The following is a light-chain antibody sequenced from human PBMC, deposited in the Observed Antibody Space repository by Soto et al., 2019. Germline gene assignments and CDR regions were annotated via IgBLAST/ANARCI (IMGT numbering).Light chain of an antibody. J-gene: IGKJ4*01. CDR2: AAS. Sequence: DIQMTQSPSSLSASVGDGVAITCRASQGISTYLAWYQQKPGKVPKLLIYAASTLQSGVPSRFSGSGSGTDFTLTISSLQPEDVATYYCQKYDSVPLTFGGGTKVDIK. CDR3: QKYDSVPLT. CDR1: QGISTY. V-gene: IGKV1-27*01.